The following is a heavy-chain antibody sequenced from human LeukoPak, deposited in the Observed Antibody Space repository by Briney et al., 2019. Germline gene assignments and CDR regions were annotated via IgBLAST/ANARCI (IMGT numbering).Heavy chain of an antibody. CDR2: ISSSGISK. CDR3: GRSRIDGYYDPSGYYAPVPYFDF. V-gene: IGHV3-11*04. D-gene: IGHD3-22*01. Sequence: RGSLRLSCVASGFTFSDYYMSWIREAPGKGLEWVSYISSSGISKYYADSVKGRFTISRDNAKNSVPLQMNSLRAEDTAVYYCGRSRIDGYYDPSGYYAPVPYFDFWGQGTLVTVSS. J-gene: IGHJ4*02. CDR1: GFTFSDYY.